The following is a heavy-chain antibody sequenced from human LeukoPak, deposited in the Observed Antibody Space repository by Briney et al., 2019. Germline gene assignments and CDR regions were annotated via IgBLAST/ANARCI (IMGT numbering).Heavy chain of an antibody. CDR1: GYTFTSYD. D-gene: IGHD3-10*01. CDR2: MNPNSGNT. CDR3: ARGLIGSGSYYGHP. V-gene: IGHV1-8*01. Sequence: ASVKVSCKASGYTFTSYDINWVRQATGQGLEWMGWMNPNSGNTGYAQKFQGRVTMTRNTSISTAYMELSSLRSEDTAVYYCARGLIGSGSYYGHPWGQGTLVTVSS. J-gene: IGHJ5*02.